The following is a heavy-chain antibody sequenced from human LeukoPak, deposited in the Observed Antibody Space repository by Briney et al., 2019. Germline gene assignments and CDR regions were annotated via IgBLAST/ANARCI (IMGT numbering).Heavy chain of an antibody. CDR2: ISGSGGST. CDR1: GFTSSSYA. V-gene: IGHV3-23*01. J-gene: IGHJ3*02. CDR3: AKDRGYGSGSSPDAFDI. D-gene: IGHD3-10*01. Sequence: GGSLRLSCAASGFTSSSYAMSWVRQAPGKGLEWVSAISGSGGSTYYADSVKGRFTISRDNSKNTLYLQMNSLRAEDTAVYYCAKDRGYGSGSSPDAFDIWGQGTMVTVSS.